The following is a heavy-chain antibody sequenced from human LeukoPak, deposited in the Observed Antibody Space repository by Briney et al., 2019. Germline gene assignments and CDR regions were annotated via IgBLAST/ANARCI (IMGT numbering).Heavy chain of an antibody. J-gene: IGHJ6*02. V-gene: IGHV3-9*01. Sequence: GGSLRLSCAASGFSFDDYAMHWVRQAPGKGLEWVSRISWNSDTKDYADSVKGRFTISRDNAKNSLYPQMNSLRAEDTALYYCAKGVAYYDILTRCGVDVWGQGTTVTVSS. CDR2: ISWNSDTK. CDR3: AKGVAYYDILTRCGVDV. CDR1: GFSFDDYA. D-gene: IGHD3-9*01.